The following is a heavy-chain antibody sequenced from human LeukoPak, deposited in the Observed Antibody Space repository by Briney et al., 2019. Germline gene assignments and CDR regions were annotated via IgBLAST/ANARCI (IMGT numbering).Heavy chain of an antibody. Sequence: GGSLRLSCAASGFTFSSYAMHWVRQAPGKGLEWVAVISYDGSNKYYADSVKGRFTISRDNSKNTLYLQMNSLRAEDTAVYYCARGQRSSSITGTISIVADAFDIWGQGTMVTVSS. V-gene: IGHV3-30-3*01. D-gene: IGHD1-7*01. CDR3: ARGQRSSSITGTISIVADAFDI. CDR2: ISYDGSNK. J-gene: IGHJ3*02. CDR1: GFTFSSYA.